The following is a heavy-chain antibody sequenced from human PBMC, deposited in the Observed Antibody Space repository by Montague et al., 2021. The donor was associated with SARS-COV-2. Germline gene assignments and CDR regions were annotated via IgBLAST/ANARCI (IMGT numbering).Heavy chain of an antibody. D-gene: IGHD3-22*01. CDR1: GFTFSSYS. CDR2: INHSGST. CDR3: ARKTRGWLSRPPYKYYFDY. Sequence: LRLSCAASGFTFSSYSMSWIRQPPGKGLEWIGEINHSGSTNYNPSLKSRVTISVDTSKNQFSLKLSSVTAAGTAVYYCARKTRGWLSRPPYKYYFDYWGQGTLVTVSS. V-gene: IGHV4-34*01. J-gene: IGHJ4*02.